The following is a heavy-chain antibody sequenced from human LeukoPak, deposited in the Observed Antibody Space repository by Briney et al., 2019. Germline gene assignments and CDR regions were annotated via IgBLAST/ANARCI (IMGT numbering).Heavy chain of an antibody. CDR3: ARGLTPEYRTEKVAGTFDY. CDR1: GFTFSSYA. J-gene: IGHJ4*02. Sequence: PGGSLKLSCAASGFTFSSYAMSWVRQAPGKGLEWVSAISGSGGSTYYAHSVKGRFTISRDNSKNTLYLQMTSLRAEDPAVYYCARGLTPEYRTEKVAGTFDYWGQGTLVTVSS. D-gene: IGHD6-19*01. CDR2: ISGSGGST. V-gene: IGHV3-23*01.